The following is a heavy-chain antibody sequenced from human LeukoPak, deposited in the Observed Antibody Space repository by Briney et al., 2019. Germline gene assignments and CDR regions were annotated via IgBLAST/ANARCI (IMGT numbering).Heavy chain of an antibody. V-gene: IGHV1-2*02. CDR3: ARDRAYKGFDP. J-gene: IGHJ5*02. CDR1: GYTFTDYY. CDR2: INPKTGNT. D-gene: IGHD1-14*01. Sequence: ASVKVSCKASGYTFTDYYLHWVRHAPGQRLEWMGWINPKTGNTHIASKFQGMITMTRESPSSTAYMGLSWLKSDDTAVYFCARDRAYKGFDPWGQGTLVTVSS.